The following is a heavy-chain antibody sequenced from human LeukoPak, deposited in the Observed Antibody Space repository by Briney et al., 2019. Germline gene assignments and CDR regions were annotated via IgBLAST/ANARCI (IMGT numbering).Heavy chain of an antibody. V-gene: IGHV4-59*01. D-gene: IGHD3-22*01. Sequence: PSETLSLTCTVSGGSISSYYWSWIRQPPGKGLEWIGHIYYSGSTNYNPSLKSRVTISVDTSKNQFSLKLSSVTAADTAVYYCARGGLYGYYYDSSGYYTDYWGQGTLVTVSS. CDR3: ARGGLYGYYYDSSGYYTDY. CDR1: GGSISSYY. J-gene: IGHJ4*02. CDR2: IYYSGST.